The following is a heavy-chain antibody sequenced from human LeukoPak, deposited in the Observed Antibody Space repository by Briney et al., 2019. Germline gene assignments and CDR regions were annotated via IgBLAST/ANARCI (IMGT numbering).Heavy chain of an antibody. CDR1: GGSLNSPNYY. V-gene: IGHV4-39*07. D-gene: IGHD3-22*01. J-gene: IGHJ6*02. Sequence: PSETLSLTCIVSGGSLNSPNYYWGWIRQPPGKGLEWIGTIYYSGTTKYNPSLRSRVTISLDTSKNQFSLKLNSVTAADTAVYYCARSYDSRGYYYYGMDVWGQGTTVTVSS. CDR3: ARSYDSRGYYYYGMDV. CDR2: IYYSGTT.